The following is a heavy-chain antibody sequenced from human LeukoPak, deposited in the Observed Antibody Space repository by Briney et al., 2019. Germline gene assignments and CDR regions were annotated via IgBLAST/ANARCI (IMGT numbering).Heavy chain of an antibody. CDR3: ARDFTCTK. CDR1: GFTLSSHW. CDR2: IKYDGSEK. D-gene: IGHD1-1*01. J-gene: IGHJ4*02. V-gene: IGHV3-7*01. Sequence: QPGGSLRLSCAASGFTLSSHWMTWVRQAPGKGLEWVANIKYDGSEKNYVDSVKGRFTISRDNAKNSLNLQMNSLRVEDTAVYYCARDFTCTKWGQGTLVTVSS.